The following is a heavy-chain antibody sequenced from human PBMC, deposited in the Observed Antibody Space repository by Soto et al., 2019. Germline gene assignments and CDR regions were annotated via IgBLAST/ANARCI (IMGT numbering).Heavy chain of an antibody. CDR2: IYYSGST. J-gene: IGHJ5*02. V-gene: IGHV4-59*01. CDR3: ARETGGFDP. CDR1: GGSISSYY. Sequence: PSETLSLTCTVSGGSISSYYWSWIRQPPGKGLEWIGYIYYSGSTNYNPSLKSRVTISVDTSKNQFFLKLSSVTAADTAVYYCARETGGFDPWGQGTLVTVSS.